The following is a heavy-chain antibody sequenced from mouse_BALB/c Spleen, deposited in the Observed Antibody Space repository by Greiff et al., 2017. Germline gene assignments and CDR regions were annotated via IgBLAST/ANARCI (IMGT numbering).Heavy chain of an antibody. CDR2: IDPANGNT. V-gene: IGHV14-3*02. D-gene: IGHD1-1*01. Sequence: EVKLVESGAELVKPGASVKLSCTASGFNIKDTYMHWVKQRPEQGLEWIGRIDPANGNTKYDPKFQGKATITADTSSNTAYLQLSSLTSEDTAVYYCASGSSSYYYAMDYWGQGTSVTVSS. CDR3: ASGSSSYYYAMDY. CDR1: GFNIKDTY. J-gene: IGHJ4*01.